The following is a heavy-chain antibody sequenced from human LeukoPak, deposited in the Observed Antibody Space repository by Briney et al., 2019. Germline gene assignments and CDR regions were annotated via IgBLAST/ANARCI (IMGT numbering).Heavy chain of an antibody. CDR1: GFTFSSFG. V-gene: IGHV3-30*18. J-gene: IGHJ6*02. CDR3: AKDPDV. CDR2: ISFDGNNQ. Sequence: PGRSLRLSCAASGFTFSSFGMHWVRQAPGKGLEWVAVISFDGNNQYYADSVKGRFTISRDNSKNTLYLQMNSLRAEDTAVYYCAKDPDVWGQGTTVTVSS.